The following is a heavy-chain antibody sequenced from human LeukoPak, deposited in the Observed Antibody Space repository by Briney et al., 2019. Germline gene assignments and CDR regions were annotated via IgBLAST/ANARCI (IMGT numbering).Heavy chain of an antibody. V-gene: IGHV1-18*01. J-gene: IGHJ4*02. CDR2: ISAYNGNT. CDR3: ARGKPPWFGEPNGDY. CDR1: GYTFTSYG. Sequence: ASVKVSCKASGYTFTSYGISWVRQAPGQGLEWMGWISAYNGNTNYAQKLQGRVTMTTDTSTSTAYMELRSLRSDDTAVYYCARGKPPWFGEPNGDYWGQGTLVTVSS. D-gene: IGHD3-10*01.